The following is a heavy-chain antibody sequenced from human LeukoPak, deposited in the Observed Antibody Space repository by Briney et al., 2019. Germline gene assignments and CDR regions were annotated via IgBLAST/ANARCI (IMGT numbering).Heavy chain of an antibody. CDR2: INPTGGST. CDR1: GYTFPSYF. V-gene: IGHV1-46*01. J-gene: IGHJ4*02. CDR3: AMADY. Sequence: ASVKVSCKASGYTFPSYFMHWVRQAPGQGLEWMGIINPTGGSTTYAQKLQGRVTMTTDTSTSTAYMELRSLRSDDTAVYYCAMADYWGQGTLVTVSS.